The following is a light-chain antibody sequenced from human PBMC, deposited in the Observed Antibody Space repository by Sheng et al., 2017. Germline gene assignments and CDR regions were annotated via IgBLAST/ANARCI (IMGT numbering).Light chain of an antibody. CDR1: Q. J-gene: IGKJ1*01. CDR3: MQALQTPWT. V-gene: IGKV2-28*01. Sequence: DIVMTQSPLSLPVTPGEPASISCRSSQKPGQSPQVLIYLGSYRASGVPDRFSGSGSGTDFILKIDKVEAEDVGVYYCMQALQTPWTFGQGTKVEIK. CDR2: LGS.